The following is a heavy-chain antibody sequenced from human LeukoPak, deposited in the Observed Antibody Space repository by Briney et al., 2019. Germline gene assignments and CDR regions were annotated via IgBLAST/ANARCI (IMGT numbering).Heavy chain of an antibody. CDR1: GGSISSGDYY. Sequence: RPSETLSLTCTVSGGSISSGDYYWSWIRQPPGKGLEWIGYIYYSGSTYYNPSLKSRVTISVDTSKNQFSLKLSSVTAADTAVYYCARLCVAGYCSGGSCDYYYYGMDVWGQGTTVTVSS. CDR3: ARLCVAGYCSGGSCDYYYYGMDV. CDR2: IYYSGST. D-gene: IGHD2-15*01. V-gene: IGHV4-30-4*01. J-gene: IGHJ6*02.